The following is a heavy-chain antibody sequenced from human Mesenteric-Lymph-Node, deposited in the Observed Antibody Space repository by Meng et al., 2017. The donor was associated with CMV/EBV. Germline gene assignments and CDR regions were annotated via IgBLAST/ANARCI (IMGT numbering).Heavy chain of an antibody. CDR1: GGSFSDYY. D-gene: IGHD2-2*02. V-gene: IGHV4-34*01. Sequence: GSLRLSCAVSGGSFSDYYWSWIRQPPGKGLEWIGEINRGGSVKYNPSLKSRVTISVDTSKNQFSLKVSSVTAADTAVFYCARLLGHCSSTSCYTPFDCWGQGTLVTVSS. CDR2: INRGGSV. J-gene: IGHJ4*02. CDR3: ARLLGHCSSTSCYTPFDC.